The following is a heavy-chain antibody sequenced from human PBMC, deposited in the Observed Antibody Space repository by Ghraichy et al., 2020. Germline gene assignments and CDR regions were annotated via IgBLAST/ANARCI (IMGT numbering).Heavy chain of an antibody. Sequence: SETLSLTCTVSGGSISSSSYYWGWIRQPPGKGLEWIGSIYYSGSTYYNPSLKSRVTISVDTSKNQFSLKLSSVTAADTAVYYCARHGSSSFSDYWGQGTLVTV. CDR3: ARHGSSSFSDY. CDR1: GGSISSSSYY. J-gene: IGHJ4*02. CDR2: IYYSGST. V-gene: IGHV4-39*01. D-gene: IGHD6-6*01.